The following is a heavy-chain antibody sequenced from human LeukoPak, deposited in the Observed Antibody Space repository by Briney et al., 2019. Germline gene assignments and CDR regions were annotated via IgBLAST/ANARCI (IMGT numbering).Heavy chain of an antibody. Sequence: SETLSLTCAVYGGSFSGYYWSWIRQPPGKGLEWIGEINHSGSTNYNPSLKSRVTISVDTSKNQFSLKLSSVTAADTAVYVCVRGGWYPFDYWGQGTLVTVSS. CDR3: VRGGWYPFDY. J-gene: IGHJ4*02. V-gene: IGHV4-34*01. CDR1: GGSFSGYY. CDR2: INHSGST. D-gene: IGHD6-19*01.